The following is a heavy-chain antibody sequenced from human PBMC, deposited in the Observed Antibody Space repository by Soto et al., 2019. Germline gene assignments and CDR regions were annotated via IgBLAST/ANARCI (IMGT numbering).Heavy chain of an antibody. J-gene: IGHJ4*02. CDR1: GFTFSSYG. Sequence: QVQLVESGGGVVQPGGSLGLSCAASGFTFSSYGLHWVGRAPGKGLEWVAVISYDGSNKYYADSVKGRFTISRDNSKNTLYLQMNSLRAEDTAVYYCAKAIHDYGDYALDYWGQGTLVTVSS. CDR3: AKAIHDYGDYALDY. V-gene: IGHV3-30*18. D-gene: IGHD4-17*01. CDR2: ISYDGSNK.